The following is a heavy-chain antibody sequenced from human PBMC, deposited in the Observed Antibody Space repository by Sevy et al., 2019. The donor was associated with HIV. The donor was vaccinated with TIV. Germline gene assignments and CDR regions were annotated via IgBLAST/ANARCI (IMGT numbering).Heavy chain of an antibody. J-gene: IGHJ6*02. Sequence: GGSLRLSCSASGLTFSDYYMTWIRQAPVKGLECISYFSNSGNTVHYADSVKGRFTVSRDNAKKSLYLQLNSLRDEDTAVYYCARDNYCISGDGCYGYGLDVWGQGTTVTVSS. D-gene: IGHD2-2*01. CDR2: FSNSGNTV. CDR3: ARDNYCISGDGCYGYGLDV. CDR1: GLTFSDYY. V-gene: IGHV3-11*01.